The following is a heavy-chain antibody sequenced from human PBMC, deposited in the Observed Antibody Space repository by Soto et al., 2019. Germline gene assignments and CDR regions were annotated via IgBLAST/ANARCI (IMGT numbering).Heavy chain of an antibody. J-gene: IGHJ4*02. CDR1: GYTFTSCA. Sequence: ASVKVSCKASGYTFTSCAMRWVRQAPGQGLEWMGIINPSGGSTSYAQKFQGRVTMTRDTSTSTVYMELSSLRSEDTAVYYCARAGGYCSGGSCYDFWGQGTLVTVSS. V-gene: IGHV1-46*03. D-gene: IGHD2-15*01. CDR2: INPSGGST. CDR3: ARAGGYCSGGSCYDF.